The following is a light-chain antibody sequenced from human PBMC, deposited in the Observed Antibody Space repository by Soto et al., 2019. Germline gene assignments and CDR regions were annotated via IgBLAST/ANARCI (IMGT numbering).Light chain of an antibody. V-gene: IGKV3-20*01. CDR2: GVY. CDR1: KRASRQY. CDR3: QEYNHYWT. J-gene: IGKJ1*01. Sequence: VLTQSPDTXSLFPGERPPSTCRASKRASRQYLSWYKQRTDQXPXXXIYGVYMRAEGITDRFSGSGYGSELTLTSSRLHNDDSATYYCQEYNHYWTFGEGTKVDI.